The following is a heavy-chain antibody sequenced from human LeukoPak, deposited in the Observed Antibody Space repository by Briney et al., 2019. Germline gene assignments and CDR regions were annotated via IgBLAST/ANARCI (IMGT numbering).Heavy chain of an antibody. D-gene: IGHD1-26*01. J-gene: IGHJ4*02. CDR3: ARDLVLSRSVGASEKVDY. V-gene: IGHV3-21*01. Sequence: GGSLTLSCAASGFTFSSYSMNWVRQAPGKGLEWASSISTSGDYIYYADSVKGRFTMSRDNAKNSLYLQMDSLRAEDTAVYYCARDLVLSRSVGASEKVDYWGQGTLVTVSS. CDR1: GFTFSSYS. CDR2: ISTSGDYI.